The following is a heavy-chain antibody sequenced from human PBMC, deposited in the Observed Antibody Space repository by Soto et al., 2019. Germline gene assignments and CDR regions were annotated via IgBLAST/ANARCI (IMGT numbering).Heavy chain of an antibody. CDR1: GYTFTGYY. CDR3: ARDNGVRRAFDP. J-gene: IGHJ5*02. CDR2: INPNSGGT. Sequence: ASVKVSCKASGYTFTGYYMHWVRQAPGQGLEWMGWINPNSGGTNYAQKFQGWVTMTRETSISPAYMELSRLRSDDTAVYYCARDNGVRRAFDPWGQGTLVTVSS. D-gene: IGHD3-10*01. V-gene: IGHV1-2*04.